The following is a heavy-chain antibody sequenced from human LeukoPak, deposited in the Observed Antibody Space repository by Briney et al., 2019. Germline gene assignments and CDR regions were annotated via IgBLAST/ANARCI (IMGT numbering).Heavy chain of an antibody. D-gene: IGHD3-10*01. Sequence: PSETLSLTCTVSSGSISSSRYYWGWIRQPPGKGLEWIGTIYYSGSTCYNPSLKIRVTISVDTSKNQFSLKLSSVTAADTAVYYCARDPTQGLWFGELLSKTPWGQGTLVTVSS. CDR3: ARDPTQGLWFGELLSKTP. CDR2: IYYSGST. J-gene: IGHJ5*02. V-gene: IGHV4-39*07. CDR1: SGSISSSRYY.